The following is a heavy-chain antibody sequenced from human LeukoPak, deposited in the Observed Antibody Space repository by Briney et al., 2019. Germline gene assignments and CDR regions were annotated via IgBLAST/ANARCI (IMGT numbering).Heavy chain of an antibody. CDR3: ARDLGILRSGEQHPDNWLDP. V-gene: IGHV3-33*01. Sequence: PGGSLRLSCAASGFTFTYYAMHWVRQAPGKGLEWVAVIWYDGRRQEYGDSVKGRFTISRGNSKDTLYLQMNSLRADDTALYYCARDLGILRSGEQHPDNWLDPWGQGTLVTVSS. D-gene: IGHD1-1*01. J-gene: IGHJ5*02. CDR2: IWYDGRRQ. CDR1: GFTFTYYA.